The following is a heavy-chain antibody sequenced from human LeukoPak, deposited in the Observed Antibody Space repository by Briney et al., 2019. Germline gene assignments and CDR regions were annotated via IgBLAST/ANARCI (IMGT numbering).Heavy chain of an antibody. D-gene: IGHD3/OR15-3a*01. Sequence: GGSLRLSCAASGFTFRSYEMHWVRQAPGKGLEWVSYISSGGVTIYYADSVKGRFTISRDSAKNSLYLQMNSLRADDTAVYYCAREVREDGLGDFDIWGRGTMVTVSS. CDR3: AREVREDGLGDFDI. V-gene: IGHV3-48*03. J-gene: IGHJ3*02. CDR1: GFTFRSYE. CDR2: ISSGGVTI.